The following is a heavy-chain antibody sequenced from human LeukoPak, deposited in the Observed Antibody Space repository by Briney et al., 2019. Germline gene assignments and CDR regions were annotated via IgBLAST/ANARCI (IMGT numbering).Heavy chain of an antibody. V-gene: IGHV1-18*01. CDR2: ISAYNGNT. CDR1: GYTFTSYG. J-gene: IGHJ5*02. Sequence: GASVKVSCKASGYTFTSYGISWVRQAPGQGLEWMGWISAYNGNTNYAQKLQGRVTMTTDTSTSTAYMELRSLRSDDTAVYYCARGGLDIVVVVAAGYWFDPWGQGTLVTVSS. CDR3: ARGGLDIVVVVAAGYWFDP. D-gene: IGHD2-15*01.